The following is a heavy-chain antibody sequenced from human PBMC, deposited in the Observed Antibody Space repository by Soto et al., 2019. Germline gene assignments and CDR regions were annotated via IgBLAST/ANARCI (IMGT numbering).Heavy chain of an antibody. D-gene: IGHD3-22*01. V-gene: IGHV1-69*01. CDR1: GGTFSSYA. J-gene: IGHJ3*02. CDR3: AREACYDSRGYLRAFDI. Sequence: QVQLVQSGAEVKKPGSSVKVSCKASGGTFSSYAISWVRQAPGQGLEWMGGIIPIFGTANYAQKFQGRVTITADESTSTADMELSGLRAEDTDGYDCAREACYDSRGYLRAFDIWGQGTMVTVSS. CDR2: IIPIFGTA.